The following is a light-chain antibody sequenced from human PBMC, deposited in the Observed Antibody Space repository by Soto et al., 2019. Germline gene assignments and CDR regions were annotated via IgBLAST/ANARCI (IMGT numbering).Light chain of an antibody. CDR1: QGISNW. V-gene: IGKV1-12*01. CDR2: AAS. Sequence: DIQLTQSPSSVSASVGDRVTLTCGASQGISNWLAWYQQKPGKAPKLLISAASTLQGGVPSRFSGSFSGTDFTLTITSLQAEDFATYFCQQAYSLPVTFGQGTKLEIK. J-gene: IGKJ2*01. CDR3: QQAYSLPVT.